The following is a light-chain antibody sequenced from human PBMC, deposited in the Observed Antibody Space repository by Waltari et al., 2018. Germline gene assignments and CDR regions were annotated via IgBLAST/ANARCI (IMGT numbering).Light chain of an antibody. Sequence: QSVLTHPPSASGTPGERVTISCSGSRSNIGDTAVNWYQHLPGAAPELLIYTDNQRPAGVPARFSGSKSGTSASLGISGLQSEDEATYYCAAWDDSVNGYVFGSGTEVTVL. J-gene: IGLJ1*01. CDR2: TDN. CDR3: AAWDDSVNGYV. V-gene: IGLV1-44*01. CDR1: RSNIGDTA.